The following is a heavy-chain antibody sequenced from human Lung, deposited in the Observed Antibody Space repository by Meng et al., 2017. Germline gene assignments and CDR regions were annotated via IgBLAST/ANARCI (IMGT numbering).Heavy chain of an antibody. CDR1: GFTFSNAW. CDR3: TGHIDY. J-gene: IGHJ4*02. CDR2: IKSKPDGETI. V-gene: IGHV3-15*01. Sequence: VQVVESGGGLVKPGGSLRLSCEGTGFTFSNAWMTWVRQVPGKRLEWVGRIKSKPDGETIDYAAPVKGRFTISRDDSKNTVYLQMNSLKTEDTALYYCTGHIDYWGQGTLVTVSS.